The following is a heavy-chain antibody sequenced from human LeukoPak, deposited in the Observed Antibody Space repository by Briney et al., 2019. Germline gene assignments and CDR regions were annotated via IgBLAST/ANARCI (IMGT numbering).Heavy chain of an antibody. D-gene: IGHD6-19*01. CDR3: ARTSGQWLTYSWTDP. CDR2: IFYTGST. J-gene: IGHJ5*02. Sequence: PSETLSLTCTVSGVSINTYYWSWIRQPPGKGLEWIGYIFYTGSTHYNPSLKSRVTISVDTSKNQFSLNLRSVTTADTAVYYCARTSGQWLTYSWTDPCGQGSPLTVSS. CDR1: GVSINTYY. V-gene: IGHV4-59*01.